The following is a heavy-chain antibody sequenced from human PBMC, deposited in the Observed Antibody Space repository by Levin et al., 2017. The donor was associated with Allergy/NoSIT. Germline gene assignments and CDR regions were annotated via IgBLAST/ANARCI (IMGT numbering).Heavy chain of an antibody. CDR1: GASISRKSW. D-gene: IGHD3-16*02. Sequence: SETLSLTCAVSGASISRKSWWTWVRQPPGKGLEWIGEMHHGGNNNFNPSLKSRVSMSVDTSANQISLKLNSVTAADPAVYFCASSPYLWGSYRSFDHWGQGTLVIVSS. CDR2: MHHGGNN. CDR3: ASSPYLWGSYRSFDH. J-gene: IGHJ4*02. V-gene: IGHV4-4*02.